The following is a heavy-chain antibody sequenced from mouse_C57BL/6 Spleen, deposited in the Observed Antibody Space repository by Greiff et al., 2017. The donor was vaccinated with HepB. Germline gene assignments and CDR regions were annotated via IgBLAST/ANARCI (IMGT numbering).Heavy chain of an antibody. CDR1: GFTFSNYW. CDR3: PTGYYAMDY. J-gene: IGHJ4*01. V-gene: IGHV6-3*01. Sequence: EVKVEESGGGLVQPGGSMKLSCVASGFTFSNYWMNWVRQSPEKGLEWVAQIRLKSDNYATHYAESVKGRFTISRDDSKSSVYLQMNNLRAEDTGIYYCPTGYYAMDYWGQGTSVTVSS. D-gene: IGHD4-1*01. CDR2: IRLKSDNYAT.